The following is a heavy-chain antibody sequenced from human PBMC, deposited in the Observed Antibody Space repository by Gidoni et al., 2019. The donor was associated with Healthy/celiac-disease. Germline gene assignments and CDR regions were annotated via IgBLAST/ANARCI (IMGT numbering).Heavy chain of an antibody. V-gene: IGHV3-48*01. D-gene: IGHD3-10*01. CDR2: ISSSSSTI. Sequence: EVQLVESGGGLVQPGGSLRLSCAASGFTFSSYSMNWVRQAPGKGLEWVSYISSSSSTIYYADSVKGRFTISRDNAKNSLYLQMNSLRAEDTAVYYCARDMSITYYYYGMDVWGQGTTVTVSS. CDR1: GFTFSSYS. J-gene: IGHJ6*02. CDR3: ARDMSITYYYYGMDV.